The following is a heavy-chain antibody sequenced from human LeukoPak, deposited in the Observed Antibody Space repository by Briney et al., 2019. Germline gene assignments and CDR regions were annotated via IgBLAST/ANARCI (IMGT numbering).Heavy chain of an antibody. D-gene: IGHD3-22*01. V-gene: IGHV3-30*02. J-gene: IGHJ4*02. CDR1: GFTFSSYG. Sequence: GGSLRLSCAASGFTFSSYGMHWVRQAPGKGLEWVAFIRYDGSNKYYADSVKGRFTISRDNSKNTLYLQMNSLRAEDTAVYYCAKDETYYYDSSGYYIDYWSQGTLVTVSS. CDR3: AKDETYYYDSSGYYIDY. CDR2: IRYDGSNK.